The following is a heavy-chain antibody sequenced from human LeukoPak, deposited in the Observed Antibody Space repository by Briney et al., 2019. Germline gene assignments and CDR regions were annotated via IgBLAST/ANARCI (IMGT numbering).Heavy chain of an antibody. CDR2: IKSKIDGGTT. D-gene: IGHD5-24*01. Sequence: PGGSLRLSCAASGFTFNNAWMSWVRQAPGKGPEWVGRIKSKIDGGTTDFAATVKGRFTISRDDSKNMLFLQMNSLRAEDTAVYYCARFALKTPPTDWGQGTLVTVSS. CDR3: ARFALKTPPTD. J-gene: IGHJ4*02. CDR1: GFTFNNAW. V-gene: IGHV3-15*01.